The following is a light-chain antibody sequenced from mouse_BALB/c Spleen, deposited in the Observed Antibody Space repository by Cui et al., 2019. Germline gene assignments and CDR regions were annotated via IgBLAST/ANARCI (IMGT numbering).Light chain of an antibody. CDR1: TDIDDD. Sequence: ETTVTPSPASLSLAVGVNVTIRWITRTDIDDDMNWYQQKPGEPPKLIISEGNTLRPGVPSRFASSGYGTDFVFTIENMLSEDVADYCRLQSENLLTFGAGTKLELK. J-gene: IGKJ5*01. CDR3: LQSENLLT. V-gene: IGKV17-121*01. CDR2: EGN.